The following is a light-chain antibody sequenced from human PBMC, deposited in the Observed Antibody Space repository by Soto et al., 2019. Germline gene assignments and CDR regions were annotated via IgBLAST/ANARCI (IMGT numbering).Light chain of an antibody. CDR1: SSDVGFYDY. Sequence: QSALTQPPSASGFPGQSVTISCTGTSSDVGFYDYVSWYQQHPGKAPKLVIYEVTKRPSGVPDRVSASKSGNTASLTVSGLRAEDEADYDCSSYAASNNFVFGSGSKVT. J-gene: IGLJ1*01. V-gene: IGLV2-8*01. CDR3: SSYAASNNFV. CDR2: EVT.